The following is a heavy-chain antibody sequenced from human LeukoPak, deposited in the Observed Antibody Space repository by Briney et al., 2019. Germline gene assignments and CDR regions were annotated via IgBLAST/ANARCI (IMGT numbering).Heavy chain of an antibody. CDR1: GFIFSGSA. D-gene: IGHD6-19*01. J-gene: IGHJ4*02. Sequence: GESLKISCAASGFIFSGSAMHWVLQASGKGLEWVGRIRSKANSYATAYAASVKGRFTISRDDSKNTAYLQMNSLKTEDTAVYYCTTGIAVAGRDYWGQGTLVTVSS. CDR2: IRSKANSYAT. CDR3: TTGIAVAGRDY. V-gene: IGHV3-73*01.